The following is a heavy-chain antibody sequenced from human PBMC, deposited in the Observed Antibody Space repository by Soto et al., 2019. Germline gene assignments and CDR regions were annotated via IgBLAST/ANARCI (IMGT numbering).Heavy chain of an antibody. V-gene: IGHV4-59*01. J-gene: IGHJ4*02. Sequence: SETLSLTCTVSGGSISSYYWSWIRQPPGKGLEWIGYIYYSGSTNYNPSLKSRVTISVDTSKNQFSLKLSSVTAADTAVYYCARTRSTSEFDYWGQGTLVTVSS. CDR3: ARTRSTSEFDY. D-gene: IGHD2-2*01. CDR2: IYYSGST. CDR1: GGSISSYY.